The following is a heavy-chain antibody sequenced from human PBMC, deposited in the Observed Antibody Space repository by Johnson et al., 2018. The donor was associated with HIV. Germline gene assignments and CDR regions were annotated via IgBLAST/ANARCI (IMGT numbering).Heavy chain of an antibody. Sequence: MQLVESGGGLIQPGGSLRLSCAASGFTVSSNYMSWVRQAPGKGLEWVSGINWNSGSIGYADSVKGRFTISRDNAKNTLYLQMNSLRAEDTAVYYCAKDKGGYSSGWFAFDIWGQGTMVTVSS. J-gene: IGHJ3*02. D-gene: IGHD6-19*01. V-gene: IGHV3-66*03. CDR1: GFTVSSNY. CDR3: AKDKGGYSSGWFAFDI. CDR2: NWNSGSI.